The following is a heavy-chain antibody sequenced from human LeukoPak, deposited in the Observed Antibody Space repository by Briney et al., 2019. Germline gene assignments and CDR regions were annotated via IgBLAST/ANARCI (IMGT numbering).Heavy chain of an antibody. D-gene: IGHD6-19*01. CDR2: IYYTGAT. CDR3: AKYGNRGWVIDY. J-gene: IGHJ4*02. Sequence: PSETLSLTCTVSGGSIGSNYWTWIRQPPGKGLEYIGYIYYTGATNYNPSLKSRVTISVDTSKNQFSLRLSSVTAAGTAVYFCAKYGNRGWVIDYWGPGTLVTVSS. CDR1: GGSIGSNY. V-gene: IGHV4-59*08.